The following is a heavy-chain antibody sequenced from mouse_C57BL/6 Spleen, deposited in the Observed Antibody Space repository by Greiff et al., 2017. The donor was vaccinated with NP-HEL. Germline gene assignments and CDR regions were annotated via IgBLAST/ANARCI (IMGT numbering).Heavy chain of an antibody. Sequence: VQLQQSGPELVKPGASVKISCKASGYSFTGYYMHWVKQSSEKSLEWIGEINPSTGGTSYNQKFKGKATLTVDKSSSTAYMQLKSLTSEDFAVYYCARGEYFDYWGQGTTLTVSS. CDR3: ARGEYFDY. CDR1: GYSFTGYY. J-gene: IGHJ2*01. V-gene: IGHV1-43*01. CDR2: INPSTGGT.